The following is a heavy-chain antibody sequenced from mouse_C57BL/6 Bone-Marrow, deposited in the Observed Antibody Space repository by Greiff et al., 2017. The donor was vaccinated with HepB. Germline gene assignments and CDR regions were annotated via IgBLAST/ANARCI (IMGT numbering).Heavy chain of an antibody. CDR1: GFTFSSYA. CDR3: ARHDYYGNSFDY. V-gene: IGHV5-4*03. D-gene: IGHD2-1*01. J-gene: IGHJ2*01. Sequence: EVKLVESGGGLVKPGGSLKLSCAASGFTFSSYAMSWVRQTPEKRLEWVATISDGGSYTYYPDNVKGRFTISRDNAKNTLYLQMSRLKSEDTAMYYCARHDYYGNSFDYWGQGTTLTVSS. CDR2: ISDGGSYT.